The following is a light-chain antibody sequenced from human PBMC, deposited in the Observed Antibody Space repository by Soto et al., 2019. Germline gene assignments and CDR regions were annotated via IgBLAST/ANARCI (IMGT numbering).Light chain of an antibody. V-gene: IGLV4-69*01. Sequence: QPVLTQSPSASASLGASVKLTCTLSSDYSTYAVAWHQQQPEKGPRYLMRLNSDGIHSKGDGISDRFSGSSSGAERYLTISSLQSEDEADYYCQTWGTGIRVVFGGGTKLTVL. CDR3: QTWGTGIRVV. CDR1: SDYSTYA. CDR2: LNSDGIH. J-gene: IGLJ2*01.